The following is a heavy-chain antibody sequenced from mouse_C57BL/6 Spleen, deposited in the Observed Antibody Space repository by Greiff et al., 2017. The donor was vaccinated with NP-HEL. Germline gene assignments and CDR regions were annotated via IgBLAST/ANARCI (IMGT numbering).Heavy chain of an antibody. D-gene: IGHD1-2*01. Sequence: EVQLVESEGGLVQPGSSMKLSCTASGFTFSDYYMAWVRQVPEKGLEWVANINYDGSSTYYLDSLKSRFIISRDNAKNILYLQMSSLKSEDTATYFCARLRLSSHWYFDVWGTGTTVTVSS. CDR2: INYDGSST. V-gene: IGHV5-16*01. CDR1: GFTFSDYY. CDR3: ARLRLSSHWYFDV. J-gene: IGHJ1*03.